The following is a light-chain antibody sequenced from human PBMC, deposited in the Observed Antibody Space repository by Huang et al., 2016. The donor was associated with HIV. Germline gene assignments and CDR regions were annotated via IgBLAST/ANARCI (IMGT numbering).Light chain of an antibody. CDR2: AAS. V-gene: IGKV1-39*01. J-gene: IGKJ2*01. Sequence: DIQMTQSPSSLSASVGDRVTITCRASQGISSSLNWYQQKPGKAPKLLIYAASSLQSGVPSRFSGSGSGTDFTLTISSLQPEDFATYYCQQSYSTPYTFGQGAKLDIK. CDR1: QGISSS. CDR3: QQSYSTPYT.